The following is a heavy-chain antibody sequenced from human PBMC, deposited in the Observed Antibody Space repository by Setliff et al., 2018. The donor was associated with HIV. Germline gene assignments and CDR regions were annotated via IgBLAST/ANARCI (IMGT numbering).Heavy chain of an antibody. J-gene: IGHJ4*02. CDR2: IFHGGST. Sequence: SETLSLTCAVSGGSISDNNWWSWVRQPPGKELEWIGEIFHGGSTNYNPSLKSRVTILVGKSKNQLSLRLSSVTAADTAVYYCARGPNLLTHYYDSSGYAVGYSDHWGQGTLVTVSS. CDR3: ARGPNLLTHYYDSSGYAVGYSDH. D-gene: IGHD3-22*01. V-gene: IGHV4-4*02. CDR1: GGSISDNNW.